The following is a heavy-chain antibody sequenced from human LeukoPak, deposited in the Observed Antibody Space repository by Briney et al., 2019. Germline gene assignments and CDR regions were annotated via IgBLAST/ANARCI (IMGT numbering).Heavy chain of an antibody. CDR3: ARDQDSSGWDAFDI. J-gene: IGHJ3*02. Sequence: GGSLRLSCAASGFTVSSNYMSWVRQAPGKGLEWVSVIYSGGSTYYADSVKGRFTISRDNSKNTLYLQMNSLEAEDTAVYYCARDQDSSGWDAFDIWGQGTMVTVSS. D-gene: IGHD3-22*01. CDR2: IYSGGST. V-gene: IGHV3-66*02. CDR1: GFTVSSNY.